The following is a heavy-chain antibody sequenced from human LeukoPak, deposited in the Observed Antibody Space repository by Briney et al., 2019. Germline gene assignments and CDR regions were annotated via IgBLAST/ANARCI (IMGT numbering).Heavy chain of an antibody. CDR1: GGSISSSSYY. V-gene: IGHV4-39*01. CDR2: IYYSGST. CDR3: VRSGFRAVGKGFDP. D-gene: IGHD6-13*01. J-gene: IGHJ5*02. Sequence: PSETLSLTCAVSGGSISSSSYYWGWIRQPPGKGLEWIGTIYYSGSTYYNPSLRSRVTISVDTSKNQFSLRLSSVTAADTAVYYCVRSGFRAVGKGFDPWGQGTLVTVSS.